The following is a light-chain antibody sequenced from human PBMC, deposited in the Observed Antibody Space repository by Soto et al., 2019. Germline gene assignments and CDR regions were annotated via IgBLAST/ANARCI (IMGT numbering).Light chain of an antibody. CDR1: QSVLYSSNNKNY. Sequence: DIVMTQSPYSLAVSLGETAAINCMSSQSVLYSSNNKNYLAWYQQKPGQPPKLLIYWASTRESGVPDRFSGSGSGTDFTLTISSLQAEDVAVYYCQQYYSTPLTFGGGTKVDIK. J-gene: IGKJ4*01. CDR3: QQYYSTPLT. CDR2: WAS. V-gene: IGKV4-1*01.